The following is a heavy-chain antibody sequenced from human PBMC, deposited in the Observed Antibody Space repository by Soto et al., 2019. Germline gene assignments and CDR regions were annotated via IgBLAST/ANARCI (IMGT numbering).Heavy chain of an antibody. CDR2: IIPIFGTA. CDR3: ARDSGTVTTFRYYYYYYGMDV. CDR1: GGTFSSYA. D-gene: IGHD4-17*01. V-gene: IGHV1-69*01. J-gene: IGHJ6*02. Sequence: QVQLVQSGAEVKKPGSSVKVSCKASGGTFSSYAISWVRQAPGQGLEWMGGIIPIFGTANYAQKFQGRVTITADESTSTAYMELSSLRSEDTAVYYCARDSGTVTTFRYYYYYYGMDVWGQGTTVTVSS.